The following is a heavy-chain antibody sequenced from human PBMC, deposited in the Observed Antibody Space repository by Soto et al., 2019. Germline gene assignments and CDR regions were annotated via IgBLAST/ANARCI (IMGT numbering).Heavy chain of an antibody. Sequence: SETLSLTCTVSGGSISSGGYYWSWIRQHPGKGLEWIGYIYYSGSTYYNPSLKSRVTISVDTSKNQFSLKLSSVTAADTAVYYCARDWRGYSSSTSCYAFAIWGQGTTVTFSS. V-gene: IGHV4-31*03. J-gene: IGHJ3*02. D-gene: IGHD2-2*01. CDR3: ARDWRGYSSSTSCYAFAI. CDR1: GGSISSGGYY. CDR2: IYYSGST.